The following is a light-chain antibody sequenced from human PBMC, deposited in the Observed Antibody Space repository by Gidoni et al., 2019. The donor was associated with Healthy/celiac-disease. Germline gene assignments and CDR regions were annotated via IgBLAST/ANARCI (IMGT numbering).Light chain of an antibody. Sequence: HSALTQPASVSGSPGQSITIPCTGTSSDVGGYNYVSWYQQHPGKAPKLMIYDVSNRPSGVSNRFSGSKSGNTASLTISGLQAEDEADYYCSSYTSSSTPYVFGTGSKVTVL. CDR2: DVS. J-gene: IGLJ1*01. CDR3: SSYTSSSTPYV. V-gene: IGLV2-14*01. CDR1: SSDVGGYNY.